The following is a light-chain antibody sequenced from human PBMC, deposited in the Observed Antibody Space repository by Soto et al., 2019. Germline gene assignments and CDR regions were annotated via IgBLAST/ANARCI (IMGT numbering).Light chain of an antibody. CDR2: GAS. CDR3: QQYGSSPPVA. Sequence: EIVLTQSPGTLSLSPGERATLSCRASQSVSSSYLAWYQQKPGQAPRLLIYGASSRATGIPDRFSGSGSGTDFTLTISRLEPEDFAVYYCQQYGSSPPVAFGHGTKV. CDR1: QSVSSSY. J-gene: IGKJ1*01. V-gene: IGKV3-20*01.